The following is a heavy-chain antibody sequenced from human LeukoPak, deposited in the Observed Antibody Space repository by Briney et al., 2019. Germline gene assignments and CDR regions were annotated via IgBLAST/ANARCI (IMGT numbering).Heavy chain of an antibody. CDR1: GFTFNNYA. Sequence: PGGSLRLSCAASGFTFNNYAMHWVRQAPGKGLEWVAFIQYDGNNKYYADSVKGRFTISRDNSKNALYLQMNSLRAEDTAVYYCARDHRGSGSRYYYYYMDVWGKGTTVTISS. J-gene: IGHJ6*03. D-gene: IGHD3-10*01. V-gene: IGHV3-30*02. CDR3: ARDHRGSGSRYYYYYMDV. CDR2: IQYDGNNK.